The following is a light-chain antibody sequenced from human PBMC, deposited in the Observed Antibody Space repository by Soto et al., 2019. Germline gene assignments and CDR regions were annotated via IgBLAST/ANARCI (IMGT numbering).Light chain of an antibody. J-gene: IGKJ1*01. V-gene: IGKV1-5*03. Sequence: DIQMTQSRSTLSGSVGDRVTITCRASQTISSWLAWYQQKPGKAPKLLIYKASTLKSGVPSRFSGSGSGTEFTLTISSLQPEYFATYYCQQYNSYPWTFGQGTKVDI. CDR2: KAS. CDR1: QTISSW. CDR3: QQYNSYPWT.